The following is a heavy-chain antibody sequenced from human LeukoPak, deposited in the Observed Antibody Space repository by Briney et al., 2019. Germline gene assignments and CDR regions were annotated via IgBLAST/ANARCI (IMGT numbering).Heavy chain of an antibody. V-gene: IGHV1-69*06. J-gene: IGHJ4*02. CDR2: IIPIFGTA. Sequence: SVKVSCKASGGTFSSYAISWVRQAPGQGLEWMGGIIPIFGTANYAQKFQGRVTITADKSTSTAYMELSSLRSDDTAVYYCARSGRGTYYYFDLWGQGTLVTVSS. CDR3: ARSGRGTYYYFDL. D-gene: IGHD1-26*01. CDR1: GGTFSSYA.